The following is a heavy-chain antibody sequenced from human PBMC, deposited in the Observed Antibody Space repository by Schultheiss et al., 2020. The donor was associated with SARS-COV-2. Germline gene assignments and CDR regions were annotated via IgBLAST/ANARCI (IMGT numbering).Heavy chain of an antibody. CDR2: IDWDDDK. CDR1: GFSLSTSGVG. D-gene: IGHD4-17*01. V-gene: IGHV2-70*12. Sequence: SGPTLVKPTQTLTLTFTFSGFSLSTSGVGVGWIRQPPGKALEWLALIDWDDDKYYSTSLKTRLTISKDTSKNQVVLTMTNMDPVDTATYYCAHRRFSGDIDAFDIWGQGTMVTVSS. CDR3: AHRRFSGDIDAFDI. J-gene: IGHJ3*02.